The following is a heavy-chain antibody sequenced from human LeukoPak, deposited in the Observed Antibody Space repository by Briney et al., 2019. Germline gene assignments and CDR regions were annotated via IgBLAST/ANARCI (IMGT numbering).Heavy chain of an antibody. CDR1: GFTFSDYY. V-gene: IGHV3-49*03. CDR3: TRDYGSGSYSVDY. D-gene: IGHD3-10*01. J-gene: IGHJ4*02. CDR2: IRSKAYGGTT. Sequence: PGGSLRLSCAASGFTFSDYYMSWFRQAPGKGLEWVGFIRSKAYGGTTEYAASVKGRFTISRDDSKSIAYLQMNSLKTEDTAVYYCTRDYGSGSYSVDYWGQGTLVTVSS.